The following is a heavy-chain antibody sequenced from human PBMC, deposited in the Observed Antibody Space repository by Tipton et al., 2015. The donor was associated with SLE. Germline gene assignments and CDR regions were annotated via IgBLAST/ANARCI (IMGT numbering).Heavy chain of an antibody. CDR2: IYNSGSG. CDR1: GGSISSHY. Sequence: TLSLTCTVSGGSISSHYWSWIRQPPGKGLEWIGYIYNSGSGNYNPSLKSRVTISVDTSKNQFSLQLSSVSAAGTAVYYGARSDCDDSRGYDSYGFDIWGQGTRVPVSS. J-gene: IGHJ3*02. V-gene: IGHV4-59*11. CDR3: ARSDCDDSRGYDSYGFDI. D-gene: IGHD3-22*01.